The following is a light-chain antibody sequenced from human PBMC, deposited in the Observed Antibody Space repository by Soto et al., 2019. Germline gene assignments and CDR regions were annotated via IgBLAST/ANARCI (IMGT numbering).Light chain of an antibody. CDR1: QSVSSSY. CDR2: GAS. Sequence: DIVLTQSPGTLSLSPGERATLSCRASQSVSSSYLAWYQQKPGQAPRLLIYGASRRATGIPARFSGSGSGTEFSLTISSLQSEDFAVYYCQQYSKWPITFGQGTRLEIK. J-gene: IGKJ5*01. CDR3: QQYSKWPIT. V-gene: IGKV3-20*01.